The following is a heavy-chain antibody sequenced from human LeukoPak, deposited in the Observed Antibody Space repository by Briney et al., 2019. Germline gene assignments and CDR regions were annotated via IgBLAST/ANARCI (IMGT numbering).Heavy chain of an antibody. CDR2: ISNNGGSK. CDR1: GFTFISYA. Sequence: GGSLRLSCSASGFTFISYAIHWVRQAPGKGLEYVSAISNNGGSKYYADSVKGRFTISRDNSKNTLYLQMSSLRVEDTAVYYCVKGGYSSSWSLFDYWGQGTLVTVYS. V-gene: IGHV3-64D*06. D-gene: IGHD6-13*01. CDR3: VKGGYSSSWSLFDY. J-gene: IGHJ4*02.